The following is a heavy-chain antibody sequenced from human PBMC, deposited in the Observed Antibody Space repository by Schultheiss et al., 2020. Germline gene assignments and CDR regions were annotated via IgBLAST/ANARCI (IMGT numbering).Heavy chain of an antibody. J-gene: IGHJ6*02. CDR1: GFTVSSNY. CDR3: ARVPSIAAAGIGGMDV. V-gene: IGHV3-66*01. Sequence: CGSLRLSCAASGFTVSSNYMSWVRQAPGKGLEWVSVIYSGGSTYYADSVKGRFTISRDNSKHTLYLQMNSLRAEDTAVYYCARVPSIAAAGIGGMDVWGQGTTVTVSS. D-gene: IGHD6-13*01. CDR2: IYSGGST.